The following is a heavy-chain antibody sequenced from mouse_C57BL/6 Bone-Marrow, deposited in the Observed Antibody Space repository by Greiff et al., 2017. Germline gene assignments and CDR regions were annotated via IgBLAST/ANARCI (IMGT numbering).Heavy chain of an antibody. V-gene: IGHV5-9-1*02. CDR3: TRGRVGLLSMDY. J-gene: IGHJ4*01. D-gene: IGHD2-10*01. CDR2: ISSGGDYI. Sequence: EVKLVESGEGLVKPGGSLKLSCAASGFTFSSYAMSWVRQTPEKRLEWVAYISSGGDYIYYADTVKGRFTISRDNARNTLYLQMSSLKSEDTAMYYCTRGRVGLLSMDYWGQGTSVTVSS. CDR1: GFTFSSYA.